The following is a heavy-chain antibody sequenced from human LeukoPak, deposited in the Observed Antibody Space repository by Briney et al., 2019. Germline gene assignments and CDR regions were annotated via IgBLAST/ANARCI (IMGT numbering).Heavy chain of an antibody. CDR3: ARGDFDY. V-gene: IGHV3-53*01. Sequence: GGSLRLSCAASGLTVSSNYMNWVSQDPGKGLEWLSIINSDGRTYYADSVKGRFTISRDNSKNTLYLQMNSLGADDTAVYYCARGDFDYWGQGTLVTVSS. CDR2: INSDGRT. J-gene: IGHJ4*02. CDR1: GLTVSSNY.